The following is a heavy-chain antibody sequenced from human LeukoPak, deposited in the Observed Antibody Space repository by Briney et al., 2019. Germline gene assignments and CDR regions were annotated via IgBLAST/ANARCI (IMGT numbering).Heavy chain of an antibody. Sequence: KPSETLSLTCAVYGGSFSGYYWSWIRQPPGKGLEWIGEINHSGSTNYNPSLKSRVTISVDTSKNQFSLKLSSVTAADTAVYYCARAPVDTAMVNTHLDYWGQGTLVTVSS. D-gene: IGHD5-18*01. J-gene: IGHJ4*02. CDR2: INHSGST. CDR1: GGSFSGYY. V-gene: IGHV4-34*01. CDR3: ARAPVDTAMVNTHLDY.